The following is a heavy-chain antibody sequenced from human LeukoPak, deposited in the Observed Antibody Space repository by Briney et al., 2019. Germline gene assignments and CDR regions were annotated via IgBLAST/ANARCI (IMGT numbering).Heavy chain of an antibody. V-gene: IGHV3-48*04. Sequence: PGGSLRLSCAASGFTFSSYSMNWVRQAPGKGLEWVSYISSSSTIYYADSVKGRFTISRDNAKNSLYLQMNSLRAEDTAVYYCARERWELVDYWGQGTLVTVSS. J-gene: IGHJ4*02. D-gene: IGHD1-26*01. CDR3: ARERWELVDY. CDR1: GFTFSSYS. CDR2: ISSSSTI.